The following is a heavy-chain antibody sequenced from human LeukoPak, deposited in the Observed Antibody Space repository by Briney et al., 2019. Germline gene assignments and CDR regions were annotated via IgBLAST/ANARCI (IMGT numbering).Heavy chain of an antibody. Sequence: PGGSLRLSCAASGFTFSSYAKHWVRQAPGKGLGWVAVISYDGSNKYYADSVKGRFTISRDNSKNTLYLQMNSLRAEDTAVYYCARDRGGPRVAVAGTLDYWGQGTLVTVSS. CDR2: ISYDGSNK. J-gene: IGHJ4*02. D-gene: IGHD6-19*01. V-gene: IGHV3-30-3*01. CDR1: GFTFSSYA. CDR3: ARDRGGPRVAVAGTLDY.